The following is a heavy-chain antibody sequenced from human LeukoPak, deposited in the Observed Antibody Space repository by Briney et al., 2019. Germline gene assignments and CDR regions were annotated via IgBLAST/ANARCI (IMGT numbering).Heavy chain of an antibody. CDR2: IKSKSDGGTI. Sequence: GGSLRLSCAGSGFTFRDVWMSWVRQAPGKGLEWVGRIKSKSDGGTIDYAAPVKGRVTMSRDDSKKTFSLEMNNLKTEDTGVYYCTTDLDYWGQGTLVTVSP. CDR1: GFTFRDVW. CDR3: TTDLDY. V-gene: IGHV3-15*01. J-gene: IGHJ4*02.